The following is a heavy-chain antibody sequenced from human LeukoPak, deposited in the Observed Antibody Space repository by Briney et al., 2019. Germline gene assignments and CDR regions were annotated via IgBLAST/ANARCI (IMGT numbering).Heavy chain of an antibody. J-gene: IGHJ4*02. CDR3: ARSPYCGGDCYVGYYFDY. V-gene: IGHV4-34*01. CDR2: INHSGST. Sequence: SETLSLTCAVYGGSFSGYYWSWIRQPPGKGLEWIGEINHSGSTNYNLSLKSRVTISVDTSKNQFSLKLSSVTAADTAVYYCARSPYCGGDCYVGYYFDYWGQGTLVTVSS. CDR1: GGSFSGYY. D-gene: IGHD2-21*01.